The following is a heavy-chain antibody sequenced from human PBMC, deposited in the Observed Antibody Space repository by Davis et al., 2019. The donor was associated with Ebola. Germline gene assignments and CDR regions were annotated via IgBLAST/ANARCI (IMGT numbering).Heavy chain of an antibody. CDR3: ARLSVTYYDDRSAYLFDH. Sequence: VSVTVSCNASGYTFTSHAISWVRHAPGQGLKWLRWVSTDNGKPDHAQKFHDRVTMTTDTSTSTAYMELRSLRSDDTAVYHCARLSVTYYDDRSAYLFDHWGRGTLVTVSS. J-gene: IGHJ4*02. CDR1: GYTFTSHA. D-gene: IGHD3-16*01. CDR2: VSTDNGKP. V-gene: IGHV1-18*01.